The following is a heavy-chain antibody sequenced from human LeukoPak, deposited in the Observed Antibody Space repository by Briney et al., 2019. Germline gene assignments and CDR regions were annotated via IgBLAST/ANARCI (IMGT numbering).Heavy chain of an antibody. CDR3: AREGSGWQFDY. CDR1: GGSVSSGSYY. Sequence: PSETLSLTCTVSGGSVSSGSYYGRWLRQPPGTGLEWIGYIYYSGSTNYNPSLKSRVTISVDTSKNQFSLKLSSVTAADTAVYYCAREGSGWQFDYWGQGTLVTVSS. D-gene: IGHD6-19*01. V-gene: IGHV4-61*01. J-gene: IGHJ4*02. CDR2: IYYSGST.